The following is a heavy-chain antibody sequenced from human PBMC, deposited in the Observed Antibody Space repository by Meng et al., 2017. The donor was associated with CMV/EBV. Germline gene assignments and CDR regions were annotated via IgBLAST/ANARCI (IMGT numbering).Heavy chain of an antibody. D-gene: IGHD6-19*01. V-gene: IGHV4-34*01. CDR3: ARGRSGWFTRSPHRNWFDP. J-gene: IGHJ5*02. CDR1: GGSFSGYY. Sequence: SQTRSLTGAVYGGSFSGYYWSWIRQPPGKGLEWIGEINHSGSTNYNPSLKSRVTISVDTSKNQFSLKLSSVTAADTAVYYCARGRSGWFTRSPHRNWFDPWGQGTLVTVSS. CDR2: INHSGST.